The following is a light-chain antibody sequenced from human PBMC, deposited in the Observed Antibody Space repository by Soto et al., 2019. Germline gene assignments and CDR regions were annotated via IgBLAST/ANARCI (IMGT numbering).Light chain of an antibody. CDR2: EGS. CDR1: SSDVGSYKL. J-gene: IGLJ2*01. V-gene: IGLV2-23*01. Sequence: QSALTQPASVSGSPGQSITISCTGTSSDVGSYKLVSWYQQHPGKAPKLMIYEGSKRPSGVSNRYSGSKSGNTASLTISGLQAEDEADYYCCSYAGSGTVVFGGGTKLTVL. CDR3: CSYAGSGTVV.